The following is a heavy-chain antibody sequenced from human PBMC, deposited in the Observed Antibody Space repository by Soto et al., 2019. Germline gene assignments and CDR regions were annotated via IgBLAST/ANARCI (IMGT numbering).Heavy chain of an antibody. V-gene: IGHV1-2*02. D-gene: IGHD3-22*01. CDR3: ASASQMVINPYYYPMDF. J-gene: IGHJ6*02. CDR2: ISPHTCGT. CDR1: GYTFTRYY. Sequence: GASVKVSCKASGYTFTRYYMHWVRQAPGPGLEWMGWISPHTCGTTYAQKFQGRVTMTRDTSVSTAFMELSRLGSEDTAVYYCASASQMVINPYYYPMDFWGQGATVTVSS.